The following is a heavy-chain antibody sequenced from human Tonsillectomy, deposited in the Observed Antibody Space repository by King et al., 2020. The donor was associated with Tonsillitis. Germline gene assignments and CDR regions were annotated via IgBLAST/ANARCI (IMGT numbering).Heavy chain of an antibody. Sequence: QLVQSGAEVKKPGSSVKVSCKASGDTFSSYGLSWVRQAPGQGLEWMGGIIPISGTTNYAQKFQGRVTITADKSTSTASLELSSLRSEDTAVYFCAGGYFESSCSYYYYYYYYMDVWGKGTTVTVSS. CDR1: GDTFSSYG. CDR3: AGGYFESSCSYYYYYYYYMDV. J-gene: IGHJ6*03. D-gene: IGHD3-22*01. CDR2: IIPISGTT. V-gene: IGHV1-69*06.